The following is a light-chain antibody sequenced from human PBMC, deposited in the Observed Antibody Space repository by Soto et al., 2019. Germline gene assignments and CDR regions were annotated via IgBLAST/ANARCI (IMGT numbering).Light chain of an antibody. Sequence: ETVRTQSPVTLSVSPGERATLSCRASQSVSNNYLAWYRQKPGQAPRLLIYGASTRATGIPARFSGSGSGTEFTLTISSLQSEDFAVYYCQQYNNWPPETFGQGTNADIK. CDR3: QQYNNWPPET. J-gene: IGKJ1*01. V-gene: IGKV3-15*01. CDR2: GAS. CDR1: QSVSNN.